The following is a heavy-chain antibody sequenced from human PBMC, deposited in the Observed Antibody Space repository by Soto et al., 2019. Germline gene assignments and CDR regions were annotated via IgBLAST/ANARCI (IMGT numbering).Heavy chain of an antibody. J-gene: IGHJ5*02. V-gene: IGHV5-51*01. CDR1: GYSFSNYW. CDR2: IYPGDSDS. Sequence: PGESLKISCKGSGYSFSNYWIGWVRQMPGKGLEWMGIIYPGDSDSRYSPSFQGQVTISADKSISTAYLQWNSLKASDSAMYYRARMVTSIQYNWFDPWGQGTLVTVSS. CDR3: ARMVTSIQYNWFDP. D-gene: IGHD2-21*02.